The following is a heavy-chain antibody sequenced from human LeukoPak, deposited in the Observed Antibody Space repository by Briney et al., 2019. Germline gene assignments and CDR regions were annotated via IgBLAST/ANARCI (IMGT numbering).Heavy chain of an antibody. Sequence: PSETLSLTWTVSGGSISSYYWSWIRQPPGKGLEWIGYIYYSGSTNYNPSLKSRVTISVDTSKNQFSLKLSSVTAADTAVYYCARARVAGVIGTWGQGTLVTVSS. CDR2: IYYSGST. D-gene: IGHD6-19*01. CDR3: ARARVAGVIGT. J-gene: IGHJ5*02. CDR1: GGSISSYY. V-gene: IGHV4-59*01.